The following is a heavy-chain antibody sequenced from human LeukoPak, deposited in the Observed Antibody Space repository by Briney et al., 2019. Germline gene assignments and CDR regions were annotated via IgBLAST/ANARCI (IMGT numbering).Heavy chain of an antibody. CDR1: GGSFSGYY. D-gene: IGHD6-19*01. V-gene: IGHV4-34*01. Sequence: SETLSLTCAVYGGSFSGYYWSWIRQPPGKGLEWIGEINHSGSTNYNPSLKSRVTISVDTSKNQFSLKLSSVTAADTAVYYCARDEAYSSGWDFDYWGQGTLVTVSS. CDR2: INHSGST. J-gene: IGHJ4*02. CDR3: ARDEAYSSGWDFDY.